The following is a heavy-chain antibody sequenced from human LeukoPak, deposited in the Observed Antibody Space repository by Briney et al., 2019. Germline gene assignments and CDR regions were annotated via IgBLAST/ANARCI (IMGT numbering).Heavy chain of an antibody. CDR3: ARRRDFIDY. V-gene: IGHV3-11*04. Sequence: GGSLRLSCAASGFTLSDYYMSWIRQAPGKGLEWVSYSSSSGSTIYYADSVKGRFAISRDNAKNSLYLQMNSLRPEDTAVYYCARRRDFIDYWGQGTLVTVSS. D-gene: IGHD3/OR15-3a*01. J-gene: IGHJ4*02. CDR2: SSSSGSTI. CDR1: GFTLSDYY.